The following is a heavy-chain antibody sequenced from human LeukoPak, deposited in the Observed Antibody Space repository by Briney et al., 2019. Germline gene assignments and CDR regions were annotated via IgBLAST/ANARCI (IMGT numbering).Heavy chain of an antibody. Sequence: ASVKVSCKASGYTFNNYYMHWVRQAPGQGLEWMGIINPSGGTTIYAQKFQGRVTLTRDTSTSTVFMELSSLRSEDTAVYYCARRSKSLDSSSSGAAFDIWGQGTMVTVSS. V-gene: IGHV1-46*02. J-gene: IGHJ3*02. CDR3: ARRSKSLDSSSSGAAFDI. CDR1: GYTFNNYY. CDR2: INPSGGTT. D-gene: IGHD6-13*01.